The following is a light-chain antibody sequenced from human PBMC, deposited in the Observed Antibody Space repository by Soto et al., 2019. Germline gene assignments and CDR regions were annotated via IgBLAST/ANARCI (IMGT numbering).Light chain of an antibody. CDR3: QQYGSSPVA. Sequence: EIVLTQSPGTLSLSPGERATLSCRASQSVSSSYLAWYQQKPGQAPRLLIYGASSRATGIPDRFSGSGSGTDFTLNSSSLAPEDFAVYYCQQYGSSPVAFGGGTKVQIK. V-gene: IGKV3-20*01. CDR1: QSVSSSY. J-gene: IGKJ4*01. CDR2: GAS.